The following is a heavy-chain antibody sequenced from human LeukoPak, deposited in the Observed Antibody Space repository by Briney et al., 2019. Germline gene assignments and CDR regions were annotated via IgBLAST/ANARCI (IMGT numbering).Heavy chain of an antibody. Sequence: SETPCLTCTVSVGSISRADYYCSWIRQQPRNGLEWIGFIYYSGSTYYNQSLKSRVTISVDTSKNQFSLKLSSVTAADTAVYYCARSKRWAFGVVSRGAFDIWGQGTMVTVSS. CDR3: ARSKRWAFGVVSRGAFDI. CDR2: IYYSGST. J-gene: IGHJ3*02. CDR1: VGSISRADYY. D-gene: IGHD3-3*01. V-gene: IGHV4-30-4*01.